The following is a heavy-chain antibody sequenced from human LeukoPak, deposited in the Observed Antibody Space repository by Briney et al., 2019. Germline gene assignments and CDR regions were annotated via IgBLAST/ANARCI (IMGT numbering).Heavy chain of an antibody. J-gene: IGHJ4*02. V-gene: IGHV3-64*04. CDR3: VREDTPATANY. CDR2: ISINGDKT. Sequence: PGGSLRLSCSASGFTFSGHFMHWVRQAPGKGLEYVSSISINGDKTYYAESVKGRSTISRDNSKDTLFLQMHSLRPGDTAVYYCVREDTPATANYWGQGTLVTISS. CDR1: GFTFSGHF. D-gene: IGHD2-21*02.